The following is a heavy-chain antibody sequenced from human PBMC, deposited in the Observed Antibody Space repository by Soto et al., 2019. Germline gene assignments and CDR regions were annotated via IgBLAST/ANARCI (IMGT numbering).Heavy chain of an antibody. Sequence: QVQLQESGPGLVKSSETLSLTCRLSGGSITGAYYRNWIRQHPGKGLEWIGSIHYRGSTYYNPSLKTRITISLDRSNNQFSLNLSSVTAADTAVYYCARVRDSFGLDVWGQGTTVTVSS. CDR3: ARVRDSFGLDV. CDR1: GGSITGAYY. CDR2: IHYRGST. J-gene: IGHJ6*02. V-gene: IGHV4-31*03. D-gene: IGHD2-15*01.